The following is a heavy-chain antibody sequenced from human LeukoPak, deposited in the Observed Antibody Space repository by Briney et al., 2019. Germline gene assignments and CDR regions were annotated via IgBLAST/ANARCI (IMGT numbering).Heavy chain of an antibody. CDR1: GFTFSSYW. CDR2: IKQDGSEK. J-gene: IGHJ4*02. D-gene: IGHD2-2*01. V-gene: IGHV3-7*01. Sequence: GGSLRLSCAASGFTFSSYWMSWVRQAPGKGLEWVANIKQDGSEKYYVDSVKGRFTISRDNAKNSLYLQMNSLRAEDTAVYYCARDIGDIVVVPAAMVDWGQGTLVTVSS. CDR3: ARDIGDIVVVPAAMVD.